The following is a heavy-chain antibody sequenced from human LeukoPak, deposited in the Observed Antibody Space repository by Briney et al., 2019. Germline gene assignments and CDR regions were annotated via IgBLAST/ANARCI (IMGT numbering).Heavy chain of an antibody. Sequence: SVKVSCKASGGTFSSYAISWVRQAPGQGLEWMGGIIPIFGTANYAQKFQGRVTITADESTSTAYMELSSLRSEDTAVYYCAREATVLTPDAFDIWGQGTMVTVSS. D-gene: IGHD4-23*01. CDR2: IIPIFGTA. J-gene: IGHJ3*02. CDR1: GGTFSSYA. V-gene: IGHV1-69*01. CDR3: AREATVLTPDAFDI.